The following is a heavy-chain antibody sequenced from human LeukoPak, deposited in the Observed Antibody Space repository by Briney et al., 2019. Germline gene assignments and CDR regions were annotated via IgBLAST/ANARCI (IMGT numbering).Heavy chain of an antibody. Sequence: SLRLSCAASGFTFDDYAMLWLGQAPGKGLEWVSGISWNSGSIGYADSVKGRFTISRDNAKNSLYLQMNNLRAEATALYYCAKDIAGGGIGAFDIWGQGTMVTVSS. CDR1: GFTFDDYA. V-gene: IGHV3-9*01. CDR3: AKDIAGGGIGAFDI. D-gene: IGHD2-8*02. CDR2: ISWNSGSI. J-gene: IGHJ3*02.